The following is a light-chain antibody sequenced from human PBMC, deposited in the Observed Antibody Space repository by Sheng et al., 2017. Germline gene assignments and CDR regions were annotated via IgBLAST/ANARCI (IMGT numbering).Light chain of an antibody. J-gene: IGLJ2*01. V-gene: IGLV2-23*02. CDR2: EVS. Sequence: QSALTQPASVSGSPGQSITISCTGTSSSVGSYNFVSWYQQYPGKAPKLMIYEVSKRPSGISNRFSGSKSGNTVSLTISGLQAEDEADYYCCSYVGSSTLLFGGGTKLTVL. CDR3: CSYVGSSTLL. CDR1: SSSVGSYNF.